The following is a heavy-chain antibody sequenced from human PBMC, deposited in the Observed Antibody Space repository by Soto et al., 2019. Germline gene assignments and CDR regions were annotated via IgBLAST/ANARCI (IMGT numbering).Heavy chain of an antibody. Sequence: GASVKVSCKASGYTFTGYYMHWVRQAPGQGLEWMGWINPNSGGTNYAQKFQGRVTMTRGTSISTAYMELSRLRSDDTAVYYCARHPPSRSSGWYGFDYWGQGTLVTVSS. CDR1: GYTFTGYY. J-gene: IGHJ4*02. D-gene: IGHD6-19*01. V-gene: IGHV1-2*02. CDR3: ARHPPSRSSGWYGFDY. CDR2: INPNSGGT.